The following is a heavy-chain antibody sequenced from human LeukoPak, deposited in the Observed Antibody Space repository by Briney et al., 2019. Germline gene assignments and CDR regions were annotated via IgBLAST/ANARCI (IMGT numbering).Heavy chain of an antibody. J-gene: IGHJ5*02. CDR1: GYTFTGYY. D-gene: IGHD3-10*01. CDR2: INPNSGGT. CDR3: ARYYYGSGSYNNWFDP. V-gene: IGHV1-2*02. Sequence: GASVKVSCKASGYTFTGYYMHWVRQAPGQGLEWMGWINPNSGGTNYAQKFQGRVTMTRDTSISTAYMELRSLRSDDTAVYYCARYYYGSGSYNNWFDPWGQGTLVTVSS.